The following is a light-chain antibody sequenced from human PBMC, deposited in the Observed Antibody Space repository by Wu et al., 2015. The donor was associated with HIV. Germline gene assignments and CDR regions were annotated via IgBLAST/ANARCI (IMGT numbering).Light chain of an antibody. CDR1: QTIDGTY. CDR2: KTS. V-gene: IGKV3-20*01. Sequence: EIVLTQSPGTLSLSPGEGATLSCRASQTIDGTYLAWYQQKLGQAPRLLIYKTSTRAAGIPDRFSGSGSGTDFTLTINRVEPEDFAVYYCQQYFSSPFAFGRGTKVEIK. J-gene: IGKJ4*01. CDR3: QQYFSSPFA.